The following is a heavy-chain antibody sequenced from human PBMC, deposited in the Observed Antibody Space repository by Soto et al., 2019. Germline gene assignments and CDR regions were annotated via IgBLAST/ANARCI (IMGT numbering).Heavy chain of an antibody. Sequence: SETLSLTCAVSGASITYYYWNWIRQPPGRGLEWIVSFSSTGSTVYNPSLRSRVTISLDTSKNQFSLTLNSVTAADTAVYYCARGGGSPYHNPEFDFWGLVTLVSVS. J-gene: IGHJ4*02. CDR3: ARGGGSPYHNPEFDF. CDR2: FSSTGST. V-gene: IGHV4-59*01. CDR1: GASITYYY. D-gene: IGHD6-13*01.